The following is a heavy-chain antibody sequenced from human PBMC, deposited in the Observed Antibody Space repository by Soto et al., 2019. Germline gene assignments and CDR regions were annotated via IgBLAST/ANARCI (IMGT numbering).Heavy chain of an antibody. CDR1: GDTFSDYT. D-gene: IGHD3-22*01. CDR2: IVPIFGKP. Sequence: QVQLVQSGAEVTKPGSSVKVSFKASGDTFSDYTISWGRQAPGQGLEWMGGIVPIFGKPTYTQKFQGRVTITADESTTTAYMELSSLRSEDTATYYCASGKDGSDYYFDSWGQGTLVTVSS. V-gene: IGHV1-69*01. J-gene: IGHJ4*02. CDR3: ASGKDGSDYYFDS.